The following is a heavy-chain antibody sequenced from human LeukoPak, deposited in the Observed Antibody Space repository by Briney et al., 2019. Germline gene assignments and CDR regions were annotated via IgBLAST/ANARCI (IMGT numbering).Heavy chain of an antibody. J-gene: IGHJ4*02. Sequence: GGSLRLSCAASGFIVSSSYMGWVRQAPGKGLEWVAVISYDGSKKYYADSVKGRFTISRDNSKNTLYLQVNTVKVEDTAVFYCAKFSGSGSYYNGGLDYWGQGALVTVSS. CDR1: GFIVSSSY. CDR3: AKFSGSGSYYNGGLDY. V-gene: IGHV3-30*18. D-gene: IGHD3-10*01. CDR2: ISYDGSKK.